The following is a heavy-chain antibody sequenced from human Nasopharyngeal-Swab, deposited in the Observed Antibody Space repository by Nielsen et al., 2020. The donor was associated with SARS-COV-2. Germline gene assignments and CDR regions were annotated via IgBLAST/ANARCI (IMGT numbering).Heavy chain of an antibody. D-gene: IGHD6-19*01. Sequence: GGSLRLSCAASGFTFDNYEMNWVCQAPGKGLEWVSYISTSGATIHYADSVRGRFTISRDNAKKSLYLQMNSLRAEDTAVYYCARASRGWSWGQGTLLTVSS. J-gene: IGHJ5*02. CDR3: ARASRGWS. V-gene: IGHV3-48*03. CDR1: GFTFDNYE. CDR2: ISTSGATI.